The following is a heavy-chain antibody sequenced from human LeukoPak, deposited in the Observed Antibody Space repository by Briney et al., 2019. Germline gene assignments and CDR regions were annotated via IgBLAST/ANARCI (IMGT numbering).Heavy chain of an antibody. J-gene: IGHJ5*02. CDR3: ARGRDCSSTSCYLNWFDP. CDR1: GDSISSYY. V-gene: IGHV4-34*01. D-gene: IGHD2-2*01. Sequence: SETLSLTCTVSGDSISSYYWSWIRQPPGKGLEWIGEINHSGSTNYNPSLKSRVTISVDTSKNQFSLKLSSVTAADTAVYYCARGRDCSSTSCYLNWFDPWGQGTLVTVSS. CDR2: INHSGST.